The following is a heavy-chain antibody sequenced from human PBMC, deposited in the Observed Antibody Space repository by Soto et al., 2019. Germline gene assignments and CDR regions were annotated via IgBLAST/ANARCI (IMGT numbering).Heavy chain of an antibody. CDR2: IYPGDSDT. J-gene: IGHJ6*02. CDR1: GYSFTSYW. D-gene: IGHD3-10*01. V-gene: IGHV5-51*01. CDR3: ARLEFGTGYYYGMDV. Sequence: EVQLVQSGAEVKKPGESLKISCKGSGYSFTSYWIGWVRQMPGKGLEWMGIIYPGDSDTRYSPSFQGQVTISAGKSISTAYLQWSSLKASDTAMYYCARLEFGTGYYYGMDVWGQGTTVTVSS.